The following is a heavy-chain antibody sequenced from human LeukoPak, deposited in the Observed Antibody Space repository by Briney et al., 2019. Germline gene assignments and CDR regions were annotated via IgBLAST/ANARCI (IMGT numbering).Heavy chain of an antibody. V-gene: IGHV4-39*07. J-gene: IGHJ3*02. CDR1: GDSFTSVTDY. D-gene: IGHD6-13*01. CDR2: ADYSGGT. CDR3: ARDPYTSSWYGLAFDI. Sequence: PSETLSLTCTVSGDSFTSVTDYWAWIRQPPGKGLEWIATADYSGGTYYNPSLESRVAISADMSKNQFSLKLSSVTAADTAVYYCARDPYTSSWYGLAFDIWGQGTMVTVSS.